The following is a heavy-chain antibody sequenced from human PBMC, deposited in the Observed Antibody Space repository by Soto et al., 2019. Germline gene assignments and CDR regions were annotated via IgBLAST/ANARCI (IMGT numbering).Heavy chain of an antibody. V-gene: IGHV1-46*01. CDR1: GYTLTRHY. CDR3: ARDRGGNYASNWFDP. D-gene: IGHD2-2*01. Sequence: QVQLVQSGAEVKEPGASVNISCKASGYTLTRHYIQWVRQAPGQGLEWMGIINPNGGRTLYAQKCQGRVIMTTDTSTSTVYLELSGLTSEDSATYYCARDRGGNYASNWFDPWGQGTLVTVSS. CDR2: INPNGGRT. J-gene: IGHJ5*02.